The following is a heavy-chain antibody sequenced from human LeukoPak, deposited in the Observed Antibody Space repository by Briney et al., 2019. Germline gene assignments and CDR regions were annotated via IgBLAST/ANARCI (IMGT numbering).Heavy chain of an antibody. Sequence: PSETLSLTCSANGGSFSGYYWSWIRQPPGKGLEWIGEINHSGNTNYNPSLKSRVTISGDTSKNQFSLKLSSVTAADTAVYYCETSSSATIDYFYDYINVWGKGTTVTVSS. D-gene: IGHD2-15*01. CDR2: INHSGNT. V-gene: IGHV4-34*01. CDR3: ETSSSATIDYFYDYINV. CDR1: GGSFSGYY. J-gene: IGHJ6*03.